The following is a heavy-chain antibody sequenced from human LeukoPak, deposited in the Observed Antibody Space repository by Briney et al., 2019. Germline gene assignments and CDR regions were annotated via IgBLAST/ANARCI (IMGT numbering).Heavy chain of an antibody. Sequence: PSETLSLTCTVSGGSISSFYWSWIRQPAGKGLEWIGRIYSSGNTNYNPSLKSRVTTSVDTSKNQFSLKLSSVTAADTAVYYCAREVVIAATYDYWGQGTLVTVSS. V-gene: IGHV4-4*07. J-gene: IGHJ4*02. CDR1: GGSISSFY. D-gene: IGHD2-15*01. CDR2: IYSSGNT. CDR3: AREVVIAATYDY.